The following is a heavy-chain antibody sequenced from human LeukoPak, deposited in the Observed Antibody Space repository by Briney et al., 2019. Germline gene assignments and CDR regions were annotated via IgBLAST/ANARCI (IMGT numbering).Heavy chain of an antibody. CDR1: GFTFSSYW. J-gene: IGHJ4*02. CDR2: IKQDGSEK. D-gene: IGHD6-13*01. V-gene: IGHV3-7*01. Sequence: PGGPLRLSCAASGFTFSSYWMSWVRQAPGKGLEWVANIKQDGSEKYYVDSVKGRFTISRDNAKNSLYLQMNSLRAEDTAVYYCAREGYSSSSFFDYWGQGTLVTVSS. CDR3: AREGYSSSSFFDY.